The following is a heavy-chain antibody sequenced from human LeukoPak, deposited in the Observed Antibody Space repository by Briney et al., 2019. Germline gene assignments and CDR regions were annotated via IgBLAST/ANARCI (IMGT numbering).Heavy chain of an antibody. CDR2: INHSGST. CDR1: GGSFSGYY. Sequence: SETLSLTCAVYGGSFSGYYWSWIRQPPGKGLEWIGEINHSGSTNYNPSLKSRVTISVDTSKNQFSLKLSSVTAADTAVYYCARDVYRGTIIFAFDPWGQGTLVTVSS. V-gene: IGHV4-34*01. CDR3: ARDVYRGTIIFAFDP. D-gene: IGHD3-10*01. J-gene: IGHJ5*02.